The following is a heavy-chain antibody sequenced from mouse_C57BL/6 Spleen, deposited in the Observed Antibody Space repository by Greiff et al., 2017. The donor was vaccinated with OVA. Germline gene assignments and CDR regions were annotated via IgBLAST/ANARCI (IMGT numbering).Heavy chain of an antibody. CDR3: ARNKGDGYYVEDY. J-gene: IGHJ4*01. V-gene: IGHV2-2*01. Sequence: QVQLKESGPGLVQPSQSLSITCTVSGFSLTSYGVHWVRQSPGKGLEWLGVIWSGGSTDYNAAFIYRLSISKDNSKSQVFFKMNSLQADDTAIYYCARNKGDGYYVEDYWGQGTSVTVSS. CDR1: GFSLTSYG. CDR2: IWSGGST. D-gene: IGHD2-3*01.